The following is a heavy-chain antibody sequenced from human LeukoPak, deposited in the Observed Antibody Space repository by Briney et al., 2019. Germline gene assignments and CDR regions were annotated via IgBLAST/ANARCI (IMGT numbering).Heavy chain of an antibody. CDR1: GFTFSSYA. CDR3: ARKDPNSGSHDFDY. D-gene: IGHD1-26*01. Sequence: PGGSLRLSCAASGFTFSSYAMPWVRQAPGKGLEWVSYISSGSSAILYADSVKGRFTVSRDNANNSLYLQMNSLTAEDTAVYYCARKDPNSGSHDFDYWGQGTLLTVSS. V-gene: IGHV3-48*01. J-gene: IGHJ4*02. CDR2: ISSGSSAI.